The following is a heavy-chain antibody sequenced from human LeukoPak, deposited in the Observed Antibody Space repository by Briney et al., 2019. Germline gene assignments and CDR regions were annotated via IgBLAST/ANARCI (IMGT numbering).Heavy chain of an antibody. CDR2: VSYDGSYK. CDR3: ARATGYGAAYYFDY. CDR1: GFTFSKFA. D-gene: IGHD1-1*01. J-gene: IGHJ4*02. Sequence: PGGSLRPSCAAAGFTFSKFAMHWVRQAPGKGLEWVAVVSYDGSYKYYADSVKGRFTISRDNSKNTLYLQMNSLRAEDTAVYYCARATGYGAAYYFDYWGQGTLVTVSS. V-gene: IGHV3-30*04.